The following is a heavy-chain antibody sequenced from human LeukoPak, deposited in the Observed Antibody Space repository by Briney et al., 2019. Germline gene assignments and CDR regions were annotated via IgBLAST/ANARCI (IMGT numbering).Heavy chain of an antibody. Sequence: PGRSLRLSCAASGFTFDDYAMHWVRQAPGKGLEWVSGISWNSGSIGYADSVKGRFTISRDNAKNSLYLQMNSLRAEDTALYYCAKDILAAAGTGYFQHWGQGTLVTVSS. CDR2: ISWNSGSI. D-gene: IGHD6-13*01. V-gene: IGHV3-9*01. CDR3: AKDILAAAGTGYFQH. CDR1: GFTFDDYA. J-gene: IGHJ1*01.